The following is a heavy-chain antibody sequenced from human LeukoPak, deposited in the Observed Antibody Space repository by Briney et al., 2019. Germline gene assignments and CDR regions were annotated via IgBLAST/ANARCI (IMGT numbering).Heavy chain of an antibody. J-gene: IGHJ4*02. CDR3: ATRRVYGSGSYDY. D-gene: IGHD3-10*01. CDR1: GDSISNYY. Sequence: PSETLSLTCTVSGDSISNYYWNWIRQPPGKGLEWIGYIYYTGSTNYNPSLKSRVTISVDTSKNQFSLKLSSVTAADTAVYYCATRRVYGSGSYDYWGQGTLVTVSS. V-gene: IGHV4-59*01. CDR2: IYYTGST.